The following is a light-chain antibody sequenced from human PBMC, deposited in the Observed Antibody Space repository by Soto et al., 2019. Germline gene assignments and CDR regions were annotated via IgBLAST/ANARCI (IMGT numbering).Light chain of an antibody. Sequence: QSALTQPASVSGSPGQSITISCTGTSSDVGGYNYVSWFQQHPGKAPKLKIYEVSNRPSGVSNRFSGSKSGNTASLTISEPQAEDEADYYRTSFTTLSTWVFGGRNQLTVL. CDR1: SSDVGGYNY. J-gene: IGLJ3*02. CDR2: EVS. CDR3: TSFTTLSTWV. V-gene: IGLV2-14*01.